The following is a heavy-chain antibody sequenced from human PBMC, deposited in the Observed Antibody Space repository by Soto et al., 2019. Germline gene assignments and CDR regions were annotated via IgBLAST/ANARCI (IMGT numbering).Heavy chain of an antibody. V-gene: IGHV3-73*01. D-gene: IGHD1-20*01. Sequence: EVQLVESGGGLVQPGGSLKLSCAASGFTFSGSAMHWVRQASGKGLEWVGRIRSKANSYATAYAALVKGRFTISRDDSKNSADLQMNSFKTEHSAVYYCTSNASPITQPRVSRDVLGKRYTVSGSS. CDR3: TSNASPITQPRVSRDV. CDR1: GFTFSGSA. J-gene: IGHJ6*04. CDR2: IRSKANSYAT.